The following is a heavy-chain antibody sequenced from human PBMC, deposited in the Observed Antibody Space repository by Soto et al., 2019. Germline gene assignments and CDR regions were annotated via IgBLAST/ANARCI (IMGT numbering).Heavy chain of an antibody. Sequence: ASVKVSCKASGYTFTSYGISWVRQAPGQGLEWMGWISAYNGNTNYAQKLQGRVTMTTDTSTSTAYMELRSLRSDDTAVYYCARDSLYSSSWYPLLYDYWGQGTLVTVSS. CDR1: GYTFTSYG. D-gene: IGHD6-13*01. CDR3: ARDSLYSSSWYPLLYDY. V-gene: IGHV1-18*01. J-gene: IGHJ4*02. CDR2: ISAYNGNT.